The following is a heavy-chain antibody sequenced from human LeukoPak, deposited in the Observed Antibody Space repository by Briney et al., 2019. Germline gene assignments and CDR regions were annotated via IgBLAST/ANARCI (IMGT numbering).Heavy chain of an antibody. CDR3: AKGGVVPAAAIYYYYYMDV. D-gene: IGHD2-2*01. CDR1: GFTFSSYG. J-gene: IGHJ6*03. Sequence: PGGSLRLSCAASGFTFSSYGMHWVRQAPGKGLEWVAVIWYDGSNKYYADSVKGRLTISRDNSKNTLYLQMNSLRAEDTAVYYCAKGGVVPAAAIYYYYYMDVWGKGTTVTVSS. V-gene: IGHV3-33*06. CDR2: IWYDGSNK.